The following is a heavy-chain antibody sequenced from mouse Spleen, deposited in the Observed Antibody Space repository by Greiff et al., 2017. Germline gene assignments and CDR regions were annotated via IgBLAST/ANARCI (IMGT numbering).Heavy chain of an antibody. D-gene: IGHD2-13*01. V-gene: IGHV5-12-1*01. CDR3: ARDLGYYGDYYAMDY. CDR1: GFTFSSYY. CDR2: ISNSGGST. Sequence: EVQLVESGGGLVKLGGSLKLSCAASGFTFSSYYMSWVRQTPEKRLEWVATISNSGGSTYYPDSVKDRFTISRDNAKNTLYLQMSSLNSEDTAVYYCARDLGYYGDYYAMDYWGQGTSVTVSS. J-gene: IGHJ4*01.